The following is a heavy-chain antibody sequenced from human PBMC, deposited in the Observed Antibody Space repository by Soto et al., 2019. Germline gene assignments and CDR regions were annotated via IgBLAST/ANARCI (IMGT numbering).Heavy chain of an antibody. CDR1: GFTFTTSA. D-gene: IGHD6-19*01. CDR2: AVIGSGST. V-gene: IGHV1-58*01. J-gene: IGHJ6*02. CDR3: AADLGVAVAGGYYYYGVVV. Sequence: GASVKVSCKAPGFTFTTSAVQWVRQARGQRLEWIGWAVIGSGSTNYAQKFQERVTITRDMSTGTAYLELSSLRSEDTAVYYCAADLGVAVAGGYYYYGVVVWGQGTTVTVSS.